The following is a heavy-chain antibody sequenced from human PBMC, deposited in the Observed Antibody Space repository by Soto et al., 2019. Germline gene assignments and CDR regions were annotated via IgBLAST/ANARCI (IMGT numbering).Heavy chain of an antibody. CDR1: GDSMTISDFL. J-gene: IGHJ3*02. Sequence: SETLSLTCTVSGDSMTISDFLWGWGRQPPGKGLEWIGGIYYSGLDNYNPSLRSRATMSVDTSRNQFFLNVTSVTAADTAVYYCARPAYAHGAFDIWGKGKLVTVSS. CDR2: IYYSGLD. CDR3: ARPAYAHGAFDI. V-gene: IGHV4-39*01. D-gene: IGHD2-2*01.